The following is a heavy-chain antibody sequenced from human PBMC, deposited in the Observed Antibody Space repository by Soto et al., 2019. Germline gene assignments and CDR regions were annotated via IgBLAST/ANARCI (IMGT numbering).Heavy chain of an antibody. V-gene: IGHV3-30-3*01. CDR3: ARDQLGSYCSGGSWQLGSFDS. CDR1: GFTFSSYA. J-gene: IGHJ4*02. D-gene: IGHD2-15*01. CDR2: ISYDGSNK. Sequence: QVQLVESGGGVVQPGRSLRLSCAASGFTFSSYAMHWVRQAPGKGLEWVAVISYDGSNKYYADSVKGRFTISRDNSKNTLYLQMNSLRAEDTAVYYCARDQLGSYCSGGSWQLGSFDSWGQGTLVTVSS.